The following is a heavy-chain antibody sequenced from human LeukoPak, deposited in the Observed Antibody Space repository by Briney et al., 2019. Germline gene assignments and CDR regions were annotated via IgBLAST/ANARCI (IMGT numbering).Heavy chain of an antibody. J-gene: IGHJ2*01. CDR3: AKDRTTVVTPHWYFDL. D-gene: IGHD4-23*01. Sequence: GRSLRLSCAASGFTFSSYGMHWVRQAPGKGLEWVAVIWYDGSNKYYADSVKGRFTISRDNSKNTLYLQMNSLRAEDTAVYYCAKDRTTVVTPHWYFDLWGRGTLVTVSS. CDR2: IWYDGSNK. V-gene: IGHV3-33*06. CDR1: GFTFSSYG.